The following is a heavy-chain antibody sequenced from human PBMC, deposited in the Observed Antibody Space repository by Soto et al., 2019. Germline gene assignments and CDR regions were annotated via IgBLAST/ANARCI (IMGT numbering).Heavy chain of an antibody. J-gene: IGHJ4*02. CDR3: ASLGGSGWTSWGT. CDR1: GGTFCVFP. V-gene: IGHV4-34*01. CDR2: IDQSGST. D-gene: IGHD6-19*01. Sequence: YETLSLPCVLCGGTFCVFPWSWIRQSPGKGLEWIGEIDQSGSTSYNPSLKSRVTISVDTSKNQFSLKLSSVTAADTGVYYRASLGGSGWTSWGTWGKGT.